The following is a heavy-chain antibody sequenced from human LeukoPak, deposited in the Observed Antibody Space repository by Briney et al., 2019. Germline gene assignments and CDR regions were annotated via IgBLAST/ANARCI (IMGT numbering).Heavy chain of an antibody. J-gene: IGHJ4*02. D-gene: IGHD3-22*01. Sequence: SETLSLTCTVSGGSSSSDYWSWIRQPPGKGLEWIGYIYYRGSTNYNPSLKSRVTISVDTSKNQFSLKLSSVTAADTAVYYCARLSGYSSGHYYSDYWGQGTLVTVSS. CDR2: IYYRGST. V-gene: IGHV4-59*01. CDR3: ARLSGYSSGHYYSDY. CDR1: GGSSSSDY.